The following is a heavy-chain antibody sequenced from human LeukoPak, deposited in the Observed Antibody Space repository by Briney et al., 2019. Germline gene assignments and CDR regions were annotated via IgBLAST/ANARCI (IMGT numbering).Heavy chain of an antibody. V-gene: IGHV3-23*01. CDR3: AKLRPDTTLSYFDY. Sequence: GGSLRLSCAASGFAFSSSAMNWVRQTPGKGLEWVSGITISGGETYYADSVKGRFTISRDDSKNTLYLQMNSLRAEDTAVYYCAKLRPDTTLSYFDYWGQGTLVTVSS. J-gene: IGHJ4*02. D-gene: IGHD1-14*01. CDR2: ITISGGET. CDR1: GFAFSSSA.